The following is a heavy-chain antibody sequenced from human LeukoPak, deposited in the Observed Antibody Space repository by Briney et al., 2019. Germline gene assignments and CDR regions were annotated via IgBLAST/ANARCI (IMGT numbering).Heavy chain of an antibody. D-gene: IGHD5-18*01. J-gene: IGHJ4*02. CDR1: GFTVSSNY. Sequence: QPRGSLRLSCAASGFTVSSNYMSWVRQAPGKGLEWVSVIYSGGSTYYADSVKGRFTISRDNSKNTLYLQMNSLRAEDTAVYYCARVYTAMAHFDYWGQGTLVTVSS. V-gene: IGHV3-53*01. CDR2: IYSGGST. CDR3: ARVYTAMAHFDY.